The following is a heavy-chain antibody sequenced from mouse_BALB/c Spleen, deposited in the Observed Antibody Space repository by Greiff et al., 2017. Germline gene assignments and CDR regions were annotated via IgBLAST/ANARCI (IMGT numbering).Heavy chain of an antibody. V-gene: IGHV7-3*02. Sequence: DVMLVESGGGLVQPGGSLRLSCATSGFTFTDYYMSWVRQPPGKALEWLGFIRNKANGYTTEYSASVKGRFTISRDNSQSILYLQMNTLRAEDSATYYCARAPSYGSSLDYWGQGTTLTVSS. CDR3: ARAPSYGSSLDY. D-gene: IGHD1-1*01. CDR1: GFTFTDYY. J-gene: IGHJ2*01. CDR2: IRNKANGYTT.